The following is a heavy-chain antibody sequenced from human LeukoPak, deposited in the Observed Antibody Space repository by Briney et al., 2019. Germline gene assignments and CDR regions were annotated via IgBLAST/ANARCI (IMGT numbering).Heavy chain of an antibody. CDR2: INRAGIES. V-gene: IGHV3-7*01. J-gene: IGHJ4*02. Sequence: GSLRLSCAASGCTFTDYWMTWVRQVPGKGLEWVANINRAGIESYYVDSVKGRFTISRDNAENSLYLQMDSLRVEDTAVYYCARVGTWELQRVFDNWGQGTLVTVSS. CDR1: GCTFTDYW. D-gene: IGHD1-26*01. CDR3: ARVGTWELQRVFDN.